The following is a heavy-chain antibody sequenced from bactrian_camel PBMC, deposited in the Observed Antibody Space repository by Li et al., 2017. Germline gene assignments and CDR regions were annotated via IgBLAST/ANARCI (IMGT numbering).Heavy chain of an antibody. CDR2: IDTDGST. Sequence: VQLVESGGGSVQAGGSLRLSCAASSASFTRNCMGWFRLAPGKEREGVAIIDTDGSTFYADSVAGRFTISRDNAKNTLYLQMDNLKTEDTAVYYCAAGAPFVGSWPYVGQGTQVTVS. J-gene: IGHJ4*01. V-gene: IGHV3S1*01. D-gene: IGHD1*01. CDR1: SASFTRNC.